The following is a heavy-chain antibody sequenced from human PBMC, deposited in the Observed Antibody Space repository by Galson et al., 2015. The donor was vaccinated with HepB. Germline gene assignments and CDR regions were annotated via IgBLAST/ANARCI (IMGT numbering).Heavy chain of an antibody. Sequence: SLRLSCAASGFTFSSYAMSWVRQAPGKGLEWVAVIWYDGSNKYYADSVKGRFTISRDNSKNTLYLQMNSLRAEDTAVYDCARVVGATIRAPVGVFSDYWGQGTLVTVSS. CDR3: ARVVGATIRAPVGVFSDY. CDR1: GFTFSSYA. V-gene: IGHV3-33*08. J-gene: IGHJ4*02. D-gene: IGHD1-26*01. CDR2: IWYDGSNK.